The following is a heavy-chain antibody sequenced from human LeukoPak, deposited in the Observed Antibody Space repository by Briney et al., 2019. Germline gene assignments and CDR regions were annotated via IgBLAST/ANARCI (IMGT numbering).Heavy chain of an antibody. CDR1: GFTFRSYA. J-gene: IGHJ4*02. Sequence: PGGSLRLSCAASGFTFRSYAMSWVRQAPGKGLERVSGISGSGGTTNYADSVKGRFTISRDNAKNSLYLQMNTLRAEDTAVYYCARDRHKYNYDSGGYPPYWGQGTLVTVSS. V-gene: IGHV3-23*01. D-gene: IGHD3-22*01. CDR3: ARDRHKYNYDSGGYPPY. CDR2: ISGSGGTT.